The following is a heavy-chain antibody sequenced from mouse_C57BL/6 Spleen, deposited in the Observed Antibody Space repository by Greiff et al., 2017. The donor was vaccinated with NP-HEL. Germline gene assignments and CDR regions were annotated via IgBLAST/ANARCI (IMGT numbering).Heavy chain of an antibody. J-gene: IGHJ2*01. CDR1: GYTFTSYW. D-gene: IGHD1-1*01. CDR2: IDPSDSYT. V-gene: IGHV1-69*01. CDR3: ALLRSVGGFDY. Sequence: VQRVESGAELVMPGASVKLSCKASGYTFTSYWMHWVKQRPGQGLEWIGEIDPSDSYTNYNQKFKGKSTLTVDKSSSTAYMQLSSLTSEDSAVYYCALLRSVGGFDYWGQGTTLTVSS.